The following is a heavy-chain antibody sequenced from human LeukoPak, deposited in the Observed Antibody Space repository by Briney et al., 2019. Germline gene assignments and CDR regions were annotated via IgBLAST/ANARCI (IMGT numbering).Heavy chain of an antibody. CDR2: VYYTVGT. CDR3: ARGSIYDFDS. Sequence: SETLSLTCTVSGGSINSHYWHWIRQPPGTRLEWIGYVYYTVGTNYKSSLESRVTISVATSKKQFSLRLTSVTAADTALYYCARGSIYDFDSWGQGTLVSVSS. V-gene: IGHV4-59*11. CDR1: GGSINSHY. D-gene: IGHD3-3*02. J-gene: IGHJ4*02.